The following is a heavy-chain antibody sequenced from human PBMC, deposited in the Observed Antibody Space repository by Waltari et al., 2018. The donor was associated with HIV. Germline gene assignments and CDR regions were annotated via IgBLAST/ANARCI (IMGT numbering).Heavy chain of an antibody. CDR2: IYHSGST. CDR3: ARVYGYSGSYPGAPDDY. Sequence: QVQLQESGPGLVKPSETLSLTCAVSGYSIRSGYYWGWLRQPPGKGPEWIGSIYHSGSTYYNPSLKSRVTISVDTSKNQFSLKLSSVTAADTAVYYCARVYGYSGSYPGAPDDYWGQGTLVTVSS. D-gene: IGHD1-26*01. J-gene: IGHJ4*02. V-gene: IGHV4-38-2*01. CDR1: GYSIRSGYY.